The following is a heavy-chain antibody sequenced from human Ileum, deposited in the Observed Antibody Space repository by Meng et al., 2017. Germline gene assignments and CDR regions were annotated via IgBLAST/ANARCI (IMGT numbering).Heavy chain of an antibody. D-gene: IGHD3-16*01. J-gene: IGHJ4*02. CDR1: GFTFSDRR. CDR3: TTFYAGY. V-gene: IGHV3-15*01. CDR2: IQSKADGGTT. Sequence: GRLVESGGSFVKPGGSLRLSCAASGFTFSDRRMTWVRQAPGKGLEWVGHIQSKADGGTTDYAAPVKGRFTISRDDSKSTLYLQMNSLKTEDTAVYYCTTFYAGYWGQGTLVTVSS.